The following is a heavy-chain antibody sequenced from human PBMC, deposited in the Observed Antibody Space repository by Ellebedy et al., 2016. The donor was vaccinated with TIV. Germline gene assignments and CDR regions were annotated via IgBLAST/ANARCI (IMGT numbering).Heavy chain of an antibody. Sequence: ASVKVSCKTFGYVFTAYYIHWVRQAPGQGLEWMGWINPDSGGTNLPQKFQGRVTMTRDTSVNTAYMELTRLQSDDTAVYYCARVLRATSGMDVWGQGTTVIVS. D-gene: IGHD4/OR15-4a*01. V-gene: IGHV1-2*02. CDR2: INPDSGGT. J-gene: IGHJ6*02. CDR1: GYVFTAYY. CDR3: ARVLRATSGMDV.